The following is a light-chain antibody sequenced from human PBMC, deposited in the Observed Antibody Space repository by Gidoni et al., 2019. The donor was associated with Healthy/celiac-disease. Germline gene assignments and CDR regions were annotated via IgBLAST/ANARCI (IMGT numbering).Light chain of an antibody. CDR2: GAS. V-gene: IGKV3-20*01. CDR3: QQYGSSRALT. Sequence: EIVLTQSPGTLSLSPGERATLSCRARQSVSSSYLAWYQQKPGQAPRLLIYGASSRATGIPDRFSGSGSGTDFTLTISRLEPEDFAVYYCQQYGSSRALTFGGXTKVEIK. CDR1: QSVSSSY. J-gene: IGKJ4*01.